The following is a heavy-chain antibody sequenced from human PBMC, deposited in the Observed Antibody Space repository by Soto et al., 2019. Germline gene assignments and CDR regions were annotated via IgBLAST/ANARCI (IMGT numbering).Heavy chain of an antibody. CDR2: ISSSGDST. J-gene: IGHJ4*02. Sequence: PGGSLRLSCAASGFTFSSYVRTWVRQAPGKGLEWVSAISSSGDSTYFADSVKGRVTISRDNSRNTLYLQMSSLRAEDTAVYSCARAASGYRNFDYWGQGALVTVSS. CDR3: ARAASGYRNFDY. D-gene: IGHD3-22*01. CDR1: GFTFSSYV. V-gene: IGHV3-23*01.